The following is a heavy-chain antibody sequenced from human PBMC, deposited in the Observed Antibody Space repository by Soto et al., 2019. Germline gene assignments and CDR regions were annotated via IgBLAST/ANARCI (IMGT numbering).Heavy chain of an antibody. D-gene: IGHD2-2*01. CDR2: ISDSGDST. CDR1: GFIFNNYG. CDR3: VKDLYRSSTMPCLDH. V-gene: IGHV3-23*01. Sequence: GGSLRLSCKASGFIFNNYGMSWVRQAPGKGLEWVSGISDSGDSTYYADSMRGRFTISRDNSRNTLYLQMNSLRPEDTAMYYCVKDLYRSSTMPCLDHWGQGALVTVSS. J-gene: IGHJ4*02.